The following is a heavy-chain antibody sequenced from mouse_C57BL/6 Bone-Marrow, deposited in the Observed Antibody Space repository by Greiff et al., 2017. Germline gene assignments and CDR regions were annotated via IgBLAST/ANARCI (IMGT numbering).Heavy chain of an antibody. D-gene: IGHD1-1*01. Sequence: LVESGAELVKPGASVKISCKASGYAFSSYWMNWVKQRPGKGLEWIGQIYPGDGDTNYNGKFKGKATLTADKSSSTAYLQLSSLTSEDSAVYFCARDGEDSYGSYWYFDVWGTGTTVTVSS. V-gene: IGHV1-80*01. CDR1: GYAFSSYW. CDR2: IYPGDGDT. CDR3: ARDGEDSYGSYWYFDV. J-gene: IGHJ1*03.